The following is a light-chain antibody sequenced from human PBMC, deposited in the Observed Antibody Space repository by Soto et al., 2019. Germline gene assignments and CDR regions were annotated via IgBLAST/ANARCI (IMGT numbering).Light chain of an antibody. CDR2: AAS. CDR1: QSISSY. J-gene: IGKJ3*01. CDR3: QQSYSTPR. Sequence: DIQMTQSPSSLSASGGDRVTITCRASQSISSYLNWYQQKPGKAPKLLIYAASSLQSGVPSRFSGSGSGTDFTLTISSLQPEDFATYYCQQSYSTPRFGPGTKVDIK. V-gene: IGKV1-39*01.